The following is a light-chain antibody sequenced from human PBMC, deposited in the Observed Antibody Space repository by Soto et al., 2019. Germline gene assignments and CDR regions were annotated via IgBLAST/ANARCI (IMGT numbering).Light chain of an antibody. J-gene: IGLJ2*01. CDR3: CSYAGSSTYVL. CDR2: DDY. Sequence: QSVLTQPASVSGSPGQSITISCTGTSSDVGNYNLVSWYQQHPGKAPKLVIYDDYKRPSGVSNRFSGSKSGNTASLTISGLQAEDEADYHCCSYAGSSTYVLFGGGTKVTVL. CDR1: SSDVGNYNL. V-gene: IGLV2-23*01.